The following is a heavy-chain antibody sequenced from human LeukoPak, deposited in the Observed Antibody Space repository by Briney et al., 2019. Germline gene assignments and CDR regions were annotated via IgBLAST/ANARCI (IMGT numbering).Heavy chain of an antibody. V-gene: IGHV4-59*08. CDR3: ARGVSMIVVVIHDWYFDL. J-gene: IGHJ2*01. CDR2: IYYSGST. CDR1: GGSISSYY. Sequence: SETLSLTCTVSGGSISSYYWSWIRQPPGKGLGGLGYIYYSGSTNYNPSLKSRVTISVDTSKNQFSLKLSSVTATDTAVYYCARGVSMIVVVIHDWYFDLWGRGTLVTVSS. D-gene: IGHD3-22*01.